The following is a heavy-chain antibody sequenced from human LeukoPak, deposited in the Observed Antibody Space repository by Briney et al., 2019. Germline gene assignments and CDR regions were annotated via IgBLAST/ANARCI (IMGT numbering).Heavy chain of an antibody. D-gene: IGHD1-26*01. J-gene: IGHJ4*02. Sequence: SETLSLTCAVYGGSFSGYYWSWIRQPPGKGLEWIGEINHSGSTNYNPSLKSRVTISVDTSKNQFSLKLSSVTAADTAVYYCARLVVGATTLYYYFDYWGQGTLVTVSS. CDR2: INHSGST. V-gene: IGHV4-34*01. CDR3: ARLVVGATTLYYYFDY. CDR1: GGSFSGYY.